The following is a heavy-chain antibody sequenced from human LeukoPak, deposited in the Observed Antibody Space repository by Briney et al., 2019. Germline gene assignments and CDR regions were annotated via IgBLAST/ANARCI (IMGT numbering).Heavy chain of an antibody. CDR1: GFSFTTYW. CDR3: AKLAKYFYGSETYYFFEH. CDR2: IKQDGTEK. V-gene: IGHV3-7*01. J-gene: IGHJ6*03. Sequence: PGGSLRLSSAASGFSFTTYWMSWVRQGPGKGREWGANIKQDGTEKYYVDSVKGRFTISRDNAKNSLYLQMNRLRAEDTAVYYCAKLAKYFYGSETYYFFEHWGKVTPVT. D-gene: IGHD3-10*01.